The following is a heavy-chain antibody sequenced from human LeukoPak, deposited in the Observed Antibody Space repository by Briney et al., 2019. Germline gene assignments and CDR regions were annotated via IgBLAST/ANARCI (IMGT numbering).Heavy chain of an antibody. V-gene: IGHV3-30-3*01. CDR1: GFTFSDYA. J-gene: IGHJ1*01. D-gene: IGHD3-10*01. Sequence: GGSLRLSCAASGFTFSDYAMHWVRQAPDKGLEWVAVISYDGSNKYYADSVKGRFTISRENSKNTLYLKMNSLRAEDTAVYYCARDSLPRVFLPGGYFQHWGQGTLVTVSS. CDR3: ARDSLPRVFLPGGYFQH. CDR2: ISYDGSNK.